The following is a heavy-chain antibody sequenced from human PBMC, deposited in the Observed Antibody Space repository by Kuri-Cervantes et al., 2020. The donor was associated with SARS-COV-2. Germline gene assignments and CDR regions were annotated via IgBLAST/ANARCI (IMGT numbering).Heavy chain of an antibody. D-gene: IGHD7-27*01. Sequence: SVKVSCKASGGTFSSYAVSWVRQAPGQGLEWMGGIIPILGRPNYAQKFQGRVTMTEDTSTDTAYMELSSLRSEDTAVYYCATYPANCGKGGAFDIWGQGTMVTVSS. CDR2: IIPILGRP. V-gene: IGHV1-69*10. J-gene: IGHJ3*02. CDR3: ATYPANCGKGGAFDI. CDR1: GGTFSSYA.